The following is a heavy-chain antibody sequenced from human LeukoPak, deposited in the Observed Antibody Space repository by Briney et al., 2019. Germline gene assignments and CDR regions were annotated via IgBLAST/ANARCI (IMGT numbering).Heavy chain of an antibody. CDR2: ISSTAYTI. J-gene: IGHJ1*01. Sequence: GGTLRLSWAASGFTFGSYGMSWVRQAPGKGLEWVSYISSTAYTIFYADSVKGRFTISRDNAKNSLYLQMNSLRAEDTAIYYCARVDYDRSGEDANAEYFQHWGQGTLVTVSS. CDR3: ARVDYDRSGEDANAEYFQH. CDR1: GFTFGSYG. D-gene: IGHD3-22*01. V-gene: IGHV3-48*04.